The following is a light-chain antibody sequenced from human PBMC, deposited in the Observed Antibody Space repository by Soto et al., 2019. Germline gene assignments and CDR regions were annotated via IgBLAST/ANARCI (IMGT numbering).Light chain of an antibody. Sequence: QSVLTQPASVSGSPGQSITISCTGSSSDVGSYNLVSWHQQYPGKAPKLMIYEGSKRPSGVSNRFSGSNSGNTASLTISGLQAEDEADYYCCSYAGRSTLVFGGGTKVTVL. V-gene: IGLV2-23*01. CDR1: SSDVGSYNL. CDR2: EGS. J-gene: IGLJ3*02. CDR3: CSYAGRSTLV.